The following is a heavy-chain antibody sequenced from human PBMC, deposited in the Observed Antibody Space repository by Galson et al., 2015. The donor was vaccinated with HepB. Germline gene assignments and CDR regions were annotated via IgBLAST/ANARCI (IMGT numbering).Heavy chain of an antibody. CDR3: ARGRYCTSGACPYYFDN. J-gene: IGHJ4*02. CDR2: MNPDSGNT. Sequence: SCKASGYTFTNSDINWVRQATGQGLEWIGWMNPDSGNTGYTQKFQGGVTMTRNTSITTAYMELSSLRSEDTAVYYCARGRYCTSGACPYYFDNWGQGTLVTVSS. V-gene: IGHV1-8*01. CDR1: GYTFTNSD. D-gene: IGHD2-8*01.